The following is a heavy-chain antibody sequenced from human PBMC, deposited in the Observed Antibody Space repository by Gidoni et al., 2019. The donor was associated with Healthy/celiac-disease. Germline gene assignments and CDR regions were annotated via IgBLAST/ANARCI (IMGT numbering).Heavy chain of an antibody. J-gene: IGHJ4*02. CDR2: IWYDGSNK. CDR1: GFTFSSYG. CDR3: ARGLDDILTGSGPLFDY. V-gene: IGHV3-33*01. Sequence: QVQLVESGGGVVQPGRSLRLSCAASGFTFSSYGMHWVRQAPGKGLEWVAVIWYDGSNKYYADSVKGRFTISRDNSKNTLYLQMNSLRAEDTAVYYCARGLDDILTGSGPLFDYWGQGTLVTVSS. D-gene: IGHD3-9*01.